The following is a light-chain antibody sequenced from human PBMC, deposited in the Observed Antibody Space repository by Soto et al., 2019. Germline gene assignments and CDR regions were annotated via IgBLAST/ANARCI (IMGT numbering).Light chain of an antibody. V-gene: IGKV3-11*01. J-gene: IGKJ1*01. CDR1: QSVSSY. CDR3: QQRSNWPVT. Sequence: EIVLTQSPGTLSLSPGERATLSCRASQSVSSYLAWYQQKPGQAPRLLIYDAPTRATGISARFSGSGSGTDFTLTISSLEPEDFAVYYCQQRSNWPVTFGQGTKVEVK. CDR2: DAP.